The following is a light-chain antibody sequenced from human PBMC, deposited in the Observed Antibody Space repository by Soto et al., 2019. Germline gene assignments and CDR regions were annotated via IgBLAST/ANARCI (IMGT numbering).Light chain of an antibody. J-gene: IGKJ3*01. CDR3: LQHNTYPFT. CDR1: QDISSN. Sequence: DIQMTQSPSSLSASVGDRVTITCRASQDISSNLGWFQQKPGKAPKRLIYAASTLESGVPSRFSGSRSGTEFTLTISSLQPEDFAIYYCLQHNTYPFTFGHGTKVDIK. V-gene: IGKV1-17*01. CDR2: AAS.